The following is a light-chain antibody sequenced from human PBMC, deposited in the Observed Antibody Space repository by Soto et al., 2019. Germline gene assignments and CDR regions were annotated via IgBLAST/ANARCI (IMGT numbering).Light chain of an antibody. V-gene: IGKV3-11*01. CDR1: QSVSSY. Sequence: ETVLTQSPATLSLSPGEIATLSFRASQSVSSYLAWYQQRPGQAPRLLIYDASNRATGIPARFSGSGSGTDFTLTISSLEAEDFAIYYCQQRSNWPPITFGQGTRLEIK. J-gene: IGKJ5*01. CDR2: DAS. CDR3: QQRSNWPPIT.